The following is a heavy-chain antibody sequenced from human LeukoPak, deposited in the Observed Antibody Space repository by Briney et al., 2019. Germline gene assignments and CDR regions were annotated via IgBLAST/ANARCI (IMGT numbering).Heavy chain of an antibody. J-gene: IGHJ5*02. V-gene: IGHV3-48*04. CDR2: ISSSSTI. CDR3: ARESFGDLTGYNWFDP. Sequence: GGSLRLSCAASGFTFSSYSMNWVRQAPGKGLEWVSYISSSSTIYYADSVKGRFTISRDNAKNSLYLQMNSLRAEDTAVYYCARESFGDLTGYNWFDPWGQGTLVTVSS. D-gene: IGHD4-17*01. CDR1: GFTFSSYS.